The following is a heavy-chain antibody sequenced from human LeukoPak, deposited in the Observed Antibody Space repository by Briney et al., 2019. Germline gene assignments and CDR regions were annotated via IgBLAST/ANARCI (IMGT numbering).Heavy chain of an antibody. D-gene: IGHD3-16*02. CDR3: ARDYSIMITFGGVTVDPSFDY. V-gene: IGHV1-18*01. CDR1: GYTFTSYG. Sequence: GASVKVSCKASGYTFTSYGISWVRQAPGQGLEWMGWISAYNGNTNYAQKLQGRVTMTTDTSTSTAYMEPRSLRSDDTAVYYCARDYSIMITFGGVTVDPSFDYWGQGTLVTVSS. J-gene: IGHJ4*02. CDR2: ISAYNGNT.